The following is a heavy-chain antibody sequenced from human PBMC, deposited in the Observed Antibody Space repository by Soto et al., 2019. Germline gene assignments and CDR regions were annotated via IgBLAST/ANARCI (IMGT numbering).Heavy chain of an antibody. V-gene: IGHV3-23*01. J-gene: IGHJ6*04. CDR3: AKRPKAGRPVDV. Sequence: EVQLSESGGGLVQPGGSPRLSCAASGFTFSSYSMSWVRQAPGKGLEWVSAINPSGDRTYYADSVKGRLTISRDNSKNTFYLQMDSLRAEDTAIYYCAKRPKAGRPVDVWGKGTTVTVSS. CDR1: GFTFSSYS. D-gene: IGHD6-6*01. CDR2: INPSGDRT.